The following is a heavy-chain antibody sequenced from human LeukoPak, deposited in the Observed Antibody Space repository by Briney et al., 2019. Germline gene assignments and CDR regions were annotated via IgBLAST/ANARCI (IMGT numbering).Heavy chain of an antibody. CDR2: INHSGST. Sequence: SKTLSLTCAVYGGSFSGYYWSWIRQPPGKGLEWIGEINHSGSTNYNPSLKSRVTISVDTSKNQFSLKLSSVTAADTALYHCARGQRRSSWYLEDWFDPWGQGTLVTVSS. CDR1: GGSFSGYY. J-gene: IGHJ5*02. CDR3: ARGQRRSSWYLEDWFDP. D-gene: IGHD6-13*01. V-gene: IGHV4-34*01.